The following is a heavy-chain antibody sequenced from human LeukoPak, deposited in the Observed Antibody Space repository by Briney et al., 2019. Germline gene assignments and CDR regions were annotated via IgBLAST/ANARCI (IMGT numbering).Heavy chain of an antibody. V-gene: IGHV3-33*01. CDR3: ARGRRITMVRGVTHFDY. D-gene: IGHD3-10*01. CDR2: IWYDGSNK. J-gene: IGHJ4*02. Sequence: GGSLRLSCAASVFTFSSYGMHWVRQAPGKGLEWVAVIWYDGSNKYYADSVKGRFTISRDNSKSTLYLQMNSLRAEDTAVYYCARGRRITMVRGVTHFDYWGEGTLVTVSS. CDR1: VFTFSSYG.